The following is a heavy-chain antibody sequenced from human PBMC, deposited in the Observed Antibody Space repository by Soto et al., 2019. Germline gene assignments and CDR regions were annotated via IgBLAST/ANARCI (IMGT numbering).Heavy chain of an antibody. J-gene: IGHJ4*02. CDR2: ISSSGSTI. CDR3: ARDRPYYDSSGYYPGSWY. D-gene: IGHD3-22*01. Sequence: GGSLRLSCAASGFTFSSYEMNWVRQAPGKGLEWVSHISSSGSTIYYADSVKGRFTISRDNAKNSLYLQMNSLRAEDTAVYYCARDRPYYDSSGYYPGSWYWGQGTLVTVSS. V-gene: IGHV3-48*03. CDR1: GFTFSSYE.